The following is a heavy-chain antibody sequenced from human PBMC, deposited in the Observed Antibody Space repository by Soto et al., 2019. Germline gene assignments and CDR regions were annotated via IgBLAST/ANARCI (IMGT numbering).Heavy chain of an antibody. CDR1: GGTFSSYA. Sequence: SVKVSCKASGGTFSSYAISWVRQAPGQGLEWMGGIIPIFGTANYAQKFQGRVTITADESTSTAYMELSSLRSEDTAVYYCARCPSLDRVIPFDYWGQGTLVPGSS. J-gene: IGHJ4*02. CDR2: IIPIFGTA. D-gene: IGHD2-21*01. V-gene: IGHV1-69*13. CDR3: ARCPSLDRVIPFDY.